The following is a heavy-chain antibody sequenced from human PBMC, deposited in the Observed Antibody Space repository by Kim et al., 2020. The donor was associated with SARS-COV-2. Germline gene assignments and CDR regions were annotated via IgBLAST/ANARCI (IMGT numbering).Heavy chain of an antibody. J-gene: IGHJ5*02. CDR2: ISSSSSYI. D-gene: IGHD3-10*01. V-gene: IGHV3-21*01. CDR1: GFTFSSYS. CDR3: ARDPTRAYYYGSGSYRDARTPHWFDP. Sequence: GGSLRLSCAASGFTFSSYSMNWVRQAPGKGLEWVSSISSSSSYIYYADSVKGRFTISRDNAKNSLYLQMNSLRAEDTAVYYCARDPTRAYYYGSGSYRDARTPHWFDPWGQGTLVTVSS.